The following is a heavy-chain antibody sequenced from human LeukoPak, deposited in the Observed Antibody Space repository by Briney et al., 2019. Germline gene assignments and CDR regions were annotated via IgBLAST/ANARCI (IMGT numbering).Heavy chain of an antibody. CDR3: AKPGSSHDAFDI. Sequence: GGSLRLSCAASGFTFSSYAMSWVRHAPGKGLEWVSAISGSGGSTYYADSVKGRFTISRDNSKNTLYLQMNSLRAEDTAVYYCAKPGSSHDAFDIWGQGTMVTVSS. CDR1: GFTFSSYA. CDR2: ISGSGGST. J-gene: IGHJ3*02. V-gene: IGHV3-23*01.